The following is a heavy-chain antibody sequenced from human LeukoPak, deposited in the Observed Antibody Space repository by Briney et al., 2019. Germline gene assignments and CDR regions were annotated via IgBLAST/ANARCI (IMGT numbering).Heavy chain of an antibody. Sequence: PSETLSLTCTVSGYSISSGYYWGWIRQPPGKGLEWIGSIYHSGSTYYNPSLKSRVTISVDTSKNQFSLKLSSVTAADTAVYYCARAVVFRWFGEHKLFDPWGQGTLVTVSS. J-gene: IGHJ5*02. CDR3: ARAVVFRWFGEHKLFDP. V-gene: IGHV4-38-2*02. CDR1: GYSISSGYY. D-gene: IGHD3-10*01. CDR2: IYHSGST.